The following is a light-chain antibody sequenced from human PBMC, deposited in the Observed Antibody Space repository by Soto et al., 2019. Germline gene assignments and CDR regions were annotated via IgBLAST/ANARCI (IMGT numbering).Light chain of an antibody. CDR3: SSYTSSSTL. V-gene: IGLV2-14*01. Sequence: QSALTQPASVSGSPGQSITISCTGTSSDVGGYNYVSWYQQHPGKAPKLMIYDVSNRPPGVSNRFSGSKSGNTASLTISGLQAEDEADYYCSSYTSSSTLFGTGTKVTVL. J-gene: IGLJ1*01. CDR1: SSDVGGYNY. CDR2: DVS.